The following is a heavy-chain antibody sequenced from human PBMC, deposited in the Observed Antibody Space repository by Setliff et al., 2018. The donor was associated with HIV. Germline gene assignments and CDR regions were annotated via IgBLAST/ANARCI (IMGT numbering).Heavy chain of an antibody. CDR3: ARVGYYDSSFDY. CDR2: IYTSGST. D-gene: IGHD3-22*01. J-gene: IGHJ4*02. CDR1: GGSISSGSYY. V-gene: IGHV4-61*02. Sequence: SETLSLTCTVSGGSISSGSYYWSWIRQPAGKGLEWIGRIYTSGSTNYNPSLKSRVTISVDTSRNQFSLKLNSVTAADTAVYYCARVGYYDSSFDYWGQGTRVTVSS.